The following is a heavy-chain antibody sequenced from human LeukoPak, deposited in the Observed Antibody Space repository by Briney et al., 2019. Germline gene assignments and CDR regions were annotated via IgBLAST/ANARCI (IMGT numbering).Heavy chain of an antibody. V-gene: IGHV3-30*02. J-gene: IGHJ4*02. D-gene: IGHD2-2*01. Sequence: GGSLRLSCAASGFTFSSYGMHWVRQAPGKGLEWVTFIQYDGSNKYYADSVKGRFTISRVNSKNTLFLQMNSLGAEDTAIYYCAKDMGYCSSATCYGLDYWGQGTLVTVSS. CDR1: GFTFSSYG. CDR3: AKDMGYCSSATCYGLDY. CDR2: IQYDGSNK.